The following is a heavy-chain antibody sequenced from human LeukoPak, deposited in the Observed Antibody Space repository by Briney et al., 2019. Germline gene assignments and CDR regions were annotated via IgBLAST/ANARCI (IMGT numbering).Heavy chain of an antibody. CDR1: GFTFSSYA. CDR3: AREEYHTWAYSSSWYTGLSLDY. CDR2: ISYDGSNK. D-gene: IGHD6-13*01. J-gene: IGHJ4*02. Sequence: GGSLRLSCAASGFTFSSYAMHWVRQAPGKGLEWVAVISYDGSNKYYADSVKGRFTTSRDNSKNTLYLQMNSLRAEDTAVYYCAREEYHTWAYSSSWYTGLSLDYWGQGTLVTVSS. V-gene: IGHV3-30*04.